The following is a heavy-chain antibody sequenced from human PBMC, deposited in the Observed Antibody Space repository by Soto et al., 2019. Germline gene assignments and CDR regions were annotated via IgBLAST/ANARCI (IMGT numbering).Heavy chain of an antibody. CDR1: GFTFRSYV. CDR3: ARDLGYSSSGNWFDP. Sequence: GGSLRLSCAASGFTFRSYVMSWVRQAPGKGLEWVSGISGSGGSTYYADSVKGRFTISRDNAKNSLYLQMNSLRAEDTAVYYCARDLGYSSSGNWFDPWGQGTLVTVSS. CDR2: ISGSGGST. J-gene: IGHJ5*02. D-gene: IGHD6-13*01. V-gene: IGHV3-23*01.